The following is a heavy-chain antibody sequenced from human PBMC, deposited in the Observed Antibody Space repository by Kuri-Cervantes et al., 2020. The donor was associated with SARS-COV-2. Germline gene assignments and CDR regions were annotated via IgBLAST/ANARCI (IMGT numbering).Heavy chain of an antibody. V-gene: IGHV1-24*01. D-gene: IGHD1-26*01. CDR3: ATDLAGIVAYHFDY. CDR2: FDPEDGET. CDR1: GYTLTELS. Sequence: ASVKVSCKVSGYTLTELSMHWVRRAPGKGLEWMGGFDPEDGETIHAQKFQGRVTMTEDTSTDTAYMELSSLRSEDTAVYYCATDLAGIVAYHFDYWGQGTLVTVSS. J-gene: IGHJ4*02.